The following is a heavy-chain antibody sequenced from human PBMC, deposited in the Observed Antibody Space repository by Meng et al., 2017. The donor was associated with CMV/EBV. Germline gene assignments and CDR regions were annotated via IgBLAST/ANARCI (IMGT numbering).Heavy chain of an antibody. D-gene: IGHD2-2*02. Sequence: SVKVSCKASGCTFSSYAISWVRQAPGQGLGWMGGIIPNFGTANYAQKFQGRVTITTDESTSTAYMELSSLRSEDTAVYYCARGYCSSTSCYNAFDIWGQGTMVTVSS. CDR3: ARGYCSSTSCYNAFDI. CDR1: GCTFSSYA. J-gene: IGHJ3*02. CDR2: IIPNFGTA. V-gene: IGHV1-69*05.